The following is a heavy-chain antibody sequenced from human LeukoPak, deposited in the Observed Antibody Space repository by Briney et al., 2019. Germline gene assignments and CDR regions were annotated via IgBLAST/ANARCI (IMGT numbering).Heavy chain of an antibody. CDR2: IYYSGST. CDR1: GFTFSSYA. J-gene: IGHJ4*02. V-gene: IGHV4-39*01. D-gene: IGHD2-2*02. CDR3: ASHYCSSTSCYTVDY. Sequence: GSLRLSCAASGFTFSSYAMSWIRQPPGKGLEWIGSIYYSGSTYHNPSLKSRVTISVDTFKNQFSLKLSSVTAADTAVYYCASHYCSSTSCYTVDYWGQGTLVTVSS.